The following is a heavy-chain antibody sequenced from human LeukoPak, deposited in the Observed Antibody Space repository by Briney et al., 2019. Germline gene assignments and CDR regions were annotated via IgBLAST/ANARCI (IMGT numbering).Heavy chain of an antibody. Sequence: GGSLRLSCAASGFNFVSHAMSWVRQAPGKGLEWVSGISGSGGSIRYADSVKGRFIISRDNSKNTLYLQMNSLRAEDTAVYYCAKGGDGYNYYFDYWGQETLVTVSS. D-gene: IGHD5-24*01. J-gene: IGHJ4*02. CDR1: GFNFVSHA. CDR3: AKGGDGYNYYFDY. CDR2: ISGSGGSI. V-gene: IGHV3-23*01.